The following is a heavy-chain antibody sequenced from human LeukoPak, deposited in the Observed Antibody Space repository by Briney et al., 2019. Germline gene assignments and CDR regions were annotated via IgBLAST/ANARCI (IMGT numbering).Heavy chain of an antibody. CDR1: GGSITSTSYY. Sequence: SETLSLTCTVSGGSITSTSYYWGWIRQPPGKGLEWIGSIYFGGSTYSNPSLKTRVTISVDTSKNQFSLKLSSVTAADTAVYYCARTYGSGSYYSSWFDPWGQGTLVTVSS. CDR2: IYFGGST. D-gene: IGHD3-10*01. V-gene: IGHV4-39*07. J-gene: IGHJ5*02. CDR3: ARTYGSGSYYSSWFDP.